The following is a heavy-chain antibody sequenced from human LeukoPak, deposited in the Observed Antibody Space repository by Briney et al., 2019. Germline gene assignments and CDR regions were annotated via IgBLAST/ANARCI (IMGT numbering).Heavy chain of an antibody. D-gene: IGHD1-26*01. V-gene: IGHV3-21*01. Sequence: GWSLRLSCAASVFTFSSYSMNWVRQAPGKGVAWASSISSSSSYIYYADSVKGRFTISRDNAKNSLHLQMNSLRAEDTAVYYCARGRFGSYISFDYWGQGTLVTVSS. CDR2: ISSSSSYI. CDR3: ARGRFGSYISFDY. J-gene: IGHJ4*02. CDR1: VFTFSSYS.